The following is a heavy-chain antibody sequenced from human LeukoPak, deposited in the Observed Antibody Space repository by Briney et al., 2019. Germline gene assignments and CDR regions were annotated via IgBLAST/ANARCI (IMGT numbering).Heavy chain of an antibody. Sequence: WASVKVSCKASGYTFTGYYMHWVRQAPGQGLEWMGWINPNSGGTNYAQKFQGWVTMTRDTSISTAYMELSRLRSDDTAVYYCARERIAVAGGEYYYYYGMDVWGQGTTVTVSS. CDR1: GYTFTGYY. CDR3: ARERIAVAGGEYYYYYGMDV. V-gene: IGHV1-2*04. J-gene: IGHJ6*02. D-gene: IGHD6-19*01. CDR2: INPNSGGT.